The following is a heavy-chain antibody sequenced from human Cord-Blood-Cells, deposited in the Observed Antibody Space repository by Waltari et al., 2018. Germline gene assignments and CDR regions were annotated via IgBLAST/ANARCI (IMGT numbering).Heavy chain of an antibody. CDR2: IYHSGST. CDR3: ARVDDYDFWSGYYDAFDI. V-gene: IGHV4-4*02. CDR1: GGSISSSNW. Sequence: QVQLQESGPGLVKPSGTLSLTCAVSGGSISSSNWWSWVRQPPGKGLEWIGEIYHSGSTNYNPSLKSRVTISVDKSKNQFSLKLSSVTAADTAVYYCARVDDYDFWSGYYDAFDIWGQGTMVTVSS. D-gene: IGHD3-3*01. J-gene: IGHJ3*02.